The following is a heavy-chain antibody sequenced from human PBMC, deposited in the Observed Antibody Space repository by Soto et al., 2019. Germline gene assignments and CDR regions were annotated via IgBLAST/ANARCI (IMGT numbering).Heavy chain of an antibody. V-gene: IGHV3-33*01. D-gene: IGHD1-20*01. CDR2: IWYDGSNK. J-gene: IGHJ6*02. Sequence: GGSLRLSCAASGFTFSSYGMHWVRPAPGKGLEWVAVIWYDGSNKYYADSVKGRFAISRDNSKNTLYLQMNSLRAEDTAVYYCAREVVTGTLNYYYYGMDVWGQGTTVTVSS. CDR3: AREVVTGTLNYYYYGMDV. CDR1: GFTFSSYG.